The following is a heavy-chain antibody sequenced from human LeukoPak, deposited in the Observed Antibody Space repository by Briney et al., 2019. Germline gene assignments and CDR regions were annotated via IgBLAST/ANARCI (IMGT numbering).Heavy chain of an antibody. V-gene: IGHV4-34*01. CDR2: INHSGST. Sequence: SETLSLTCAVYAGSFSCYYWSWIRQPPGKGLEWIGEINHSGSTYDKPSLKSRVTISVDPSKSKCSLKLSSVTAADTAVYYCARVMGWFGGFDYWGQGTLVTVSS. J-gene: IGHJ4*02. D-gene: IGHD3-10*01. CDR3: ARVMGWFGGFDY. CDR1: AGSFSCYY.